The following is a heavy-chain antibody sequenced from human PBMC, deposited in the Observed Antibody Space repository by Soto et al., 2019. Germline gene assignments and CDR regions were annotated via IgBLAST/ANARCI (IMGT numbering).Heavy chain of an antibody. CDR1: GFTFSSYW. V-gene: IGHV3-7*01. D-gene: IGHD6-13*01. CDR2: IKQDGSEK. Sequence: PGGSLRLSCAASGFTFSSYWMSWVRQAPGKGLEWVANIKQDGSEKYYVDSVKGRFTISRDNAKNSLYLQMNSLRAEDTAVYYCARVSLSWVAAAGPFDYWGQGTLVTVSS. CDR3: ARVSLSWVAAAGPFDY. J-gene: IGHJ4*02.